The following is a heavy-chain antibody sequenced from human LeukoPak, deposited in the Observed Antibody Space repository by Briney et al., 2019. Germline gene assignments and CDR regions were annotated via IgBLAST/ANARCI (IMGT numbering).Heavy chain of an antibody. Sequence: PGGSLRLSWAASGFTFTNYTMHWVRQAPGKGLEYVSAISRNGIRTYYANSVKGRFTISRDNSKNTLYLQMNSLRAEDTAVYYCARLEQWLNYFDYWGQGTLVTVSS. V-gene: IGHV3-64*01. J-gene: IGHJ4*02. CDR2: ISRNGIRT. D-gene: IGHD6-19*01. CDR3: ARLEQWLNYFDY. CDR1: GFTFTNYT.